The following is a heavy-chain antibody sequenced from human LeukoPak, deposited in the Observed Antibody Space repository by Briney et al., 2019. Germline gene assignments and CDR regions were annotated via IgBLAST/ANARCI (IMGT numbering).Heavy chain of an antibody. CDR2: IKQDGSEK. CDR3: ATYIAAAGPQPYYYYYYMDV. Sequence: GSLRLSCAASGFTFSSYWMSWVRQAPGEGLEWVANIKQDGSEKYYVDSVKGRFTISRDNAKNSLYLQMNSLRAEDTAVYYCATYIAAAGPQPYYYYYYMDVWGKGTTVTVSS. V-gene: IGHV3-7*01. D-gene: IGHD6-13*01. J-gene: IGHJ6*03. CDR1: GFTFSSYW.